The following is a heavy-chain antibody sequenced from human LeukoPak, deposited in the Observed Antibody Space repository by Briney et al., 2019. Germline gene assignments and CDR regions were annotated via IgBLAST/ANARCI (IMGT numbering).Heavy chain of an antibody. J-gene: IGHJ4*02. Sequence: PGGSLRLSCAASGFTLTSYEMNWVRLAPGKGLEWISYISRTGNSIYYADSVKGRFTVSRDSAKNSLYPQMNSLRAEDTAVYYCARGPYSSNWYVDYWGRGTLVTVAS. CDR3: ARGPYSSNWYVDY. V-gene: IGHV3-48*03. D-gene: IGHD6-13*01. CDR1: GFTLTSYE. CDR2: ISRTGNSI.